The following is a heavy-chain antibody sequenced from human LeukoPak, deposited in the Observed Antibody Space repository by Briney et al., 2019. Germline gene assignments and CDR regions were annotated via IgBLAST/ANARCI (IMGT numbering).Heavy chain of an antibody. V-gene: IGHV3-13*01. CDR1: GFTFSSYD. J-gene: IGHJ4*02. CDR3: ARGGGDYYFDY. Sequence: GGSLRLSCAVSGFTFSSYDMHWVRQATGKGLEWVSAIGTAGDTYYPGSVKGRFTISRENAKNSLYLQMNSLRAEDTAVYYCARGGGDYYFDYWGQGTLVTVSS. D-gene: IGHD2-21*02. CDR2: IGTAGDT.